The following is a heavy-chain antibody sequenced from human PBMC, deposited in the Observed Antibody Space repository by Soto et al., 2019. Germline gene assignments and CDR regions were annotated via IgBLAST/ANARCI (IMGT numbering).Heavy chain of an antibody. D-gene: IGHD3-3*01. CDR1: GFTFSSYA. CDR2: ISGSGGST. V-gene: IGHV3-23*01. Sequence: EVQLLESGGGVVQPGGSLRLSCAASGFTFSSYAMSWVRQAPGKGLEWVSAISGSGGSTYYADSVKGRFTISRDNSKNTLYLQMNSLRAEDTAVYYCARSTYYDFWSGYDRWYFQHWGQGTLVTVSS. J-gene: IGHJ1*01. CDR3: ARSTYYDFWSGYDRWYFQH.